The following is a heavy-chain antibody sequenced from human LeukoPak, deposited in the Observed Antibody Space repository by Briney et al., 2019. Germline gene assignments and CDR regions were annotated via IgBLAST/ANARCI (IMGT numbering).Heavy chain of an antibody. Sequence: QAGGSLRLSCAASGFTFSSYGMHWVRQAPGKGLEWVAFIRYDGSNKYYADSAKGRFTISRDNSKNTLYLQMNSLRAEDTAVYYCAKDMGSGSKQRPFDYWGQGTLVTVSS. J-gene: IGHJ4*02. CDR2: IRYDGSNK. CDR1: GFTFSSYG. CDR3: AKDMGSGSKQRPFDY. D-gene: IGHD3-10*01. V-gene: IGHV3-30*02.